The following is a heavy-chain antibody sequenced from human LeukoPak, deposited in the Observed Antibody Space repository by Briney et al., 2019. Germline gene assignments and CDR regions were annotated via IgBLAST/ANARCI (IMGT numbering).Heavy chain of an antibody. CDR2: IGTASDT. V-gene: IGHV3-13*01. CDR3: ARGPPRGKYYYMDV. J-gene: IGHJ6*03. Sequence: GGSLRLSCAASGFTFGSFDMHWVRQPTGQGLEWVSTIGTASDTYYPGSVEGRFTLSRDNAKNSLYLQMNSLTAGDTAVYYCARGPPRGKYYYMDVWGKGTTVTVSS. CDR1: GFTFGSFD. D-gene: IGHD1-1*01.